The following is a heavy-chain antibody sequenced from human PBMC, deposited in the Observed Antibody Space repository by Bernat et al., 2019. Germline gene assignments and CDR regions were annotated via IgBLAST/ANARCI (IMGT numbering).Heavy chain of an antibody. D-gene: IGHD3-22*01. J-gene: IGHJ4*02. Sequence: QVQLVESGGGVVQPGGSLRLSCAASGFTFSTYGMHWVRQAPGKGLEWVAFIRYDGSNKYYADSVKGRFTISRDNSKNTLYLQMNSLRAEDTAVYYCAKDTYYYDGSGYSDVYWGQGTLVTVSS. CDR3: AKDTYYYDGSGYSDVY. V-gene: IGHV3-30*02. CDR2: IRYDGSNK. CDR1: GFTFSTYG.